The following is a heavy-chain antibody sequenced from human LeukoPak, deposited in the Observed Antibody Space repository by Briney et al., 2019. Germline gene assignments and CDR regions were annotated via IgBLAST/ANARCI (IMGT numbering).Heavy chain of an antibody. J-gene: IGHJ2*01. Sequence: SETLSLTCNVSGDSLISSVYYWGWMRQPPGKGLEWVGSVSDSGKTYYNPSLKSRVTISIDTSKNQFSLKVTSVIAADTAVYYCAKDRSGYSSSWNYWYFDLWGRGALVTVSS. V-gene: IGHV4-39*07. CDR3: AKDRSGYSSSWNYWYFDL. D-gene: IGHD6-13*01. CDR1: GDSLISSVYY. CDR2: VSDSGKT.